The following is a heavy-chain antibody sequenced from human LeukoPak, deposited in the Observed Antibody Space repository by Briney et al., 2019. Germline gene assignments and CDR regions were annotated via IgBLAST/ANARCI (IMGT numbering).Heavy chain of an antibody. Sequence: LPGGSLRLSCAASGFTFSSYAMSWVRQAPGKGLEWVSAISGSGGSTYYADSVKGRFTISRDNSKNTLYLQMNSLRAEDTAVYYCAKDSFVGGNYYYDSSGYPGAFDIWGQGTMVTVSS. D-gene: IGHD3-22*01. CDR1: GFTFSSYA. CDR3: AKDSFVGGNYYYDSSGYPGAFDI. V-gene: IGHV3-23*01. J-gene: IGHJ3*02. CDR2: ISGSGGST.